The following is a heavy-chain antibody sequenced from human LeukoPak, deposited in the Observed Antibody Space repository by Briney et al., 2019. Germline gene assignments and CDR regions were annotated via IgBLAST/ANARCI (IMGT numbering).Heavy chain of an antibody. V-gene: IGHV3-23*01. J-gene: IGHJ4*02. CDR3: AKCRGTNGVCYRSGGPVDY. Sequence: GGSLRLSCAASGFTFRNYAMSWVRQTPGKGLEWVSALRDSGDGTYYADSVKGRFTTSRDNSKNTLYLQMNSLRADDTAVYYCAKCRGTNGVCYRSGGPVDYWGQGALVAVSS. D-gene: IGHD2-8*01. CDR1: GFTFRNYA. CDR2: LRDSGDGT.